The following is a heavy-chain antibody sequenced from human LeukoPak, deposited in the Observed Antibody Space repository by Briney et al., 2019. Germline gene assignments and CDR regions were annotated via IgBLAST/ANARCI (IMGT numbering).Heavy chain of an antibody. Sequence: SETLSLTCTVSGYSISTGYYWGWIRPPPGKGLEWIGSMFHSGSTYYNPSLKSRVIISVDTSKNQFSLQLSSVTAADTAVYYCARDMLPYGVDYWGQGTLVTVSS. CDR3: ARDMLPYGVDY. V-gene: IGHV4-38-2*02. CDR1: GYSISTGYY. CDR2: MFHSGST. D-gene: IGHD4-17*01. J-gene: IGHJ4*02.